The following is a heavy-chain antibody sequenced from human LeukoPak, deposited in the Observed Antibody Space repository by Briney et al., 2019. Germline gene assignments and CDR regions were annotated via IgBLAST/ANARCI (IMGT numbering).Heavy chain of an antibody. CDR2: INPNSGGT. V-gene: IGHV1-2*02. Sequence: ASVKVSCKASGYTFTGYYMHWVRQAPGQGLEWMGWINPNSGGTNYAQKFQGRVTMTRDTSISTAYMELSRLRSDDTAVYYLAKXVDPAVAGQFDYWGQGTLVTVSS. J-gene: IGHJ4*02. CDR1: GYTFTGYY. CDR3: AKXVDPAVAGQFDY. D-gene: IGHD6-19*01.